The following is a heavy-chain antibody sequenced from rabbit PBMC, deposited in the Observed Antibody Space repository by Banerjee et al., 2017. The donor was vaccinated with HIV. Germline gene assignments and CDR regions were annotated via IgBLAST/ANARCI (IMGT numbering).Heavy chain of an antibody. CDR3: ARDESLYYAIFRL. D-gene: IGHD1-1*01. CDR1: GFDFSYYYM. V-gene: IGHV1S45*01. CDR2: IYNGDGST. Sequence: QEQLKETGGGLVQPGGSLTLSCKASGFDFSYYYMSWVRQAPGKGPEWIACIYNGDGSTYYASWAKGRFTISKTSSTTVTLQMTSLTAADTATYFCARDESLYYAIFRLWGPGTLVTVS. J-gene: IGHJ4*01.